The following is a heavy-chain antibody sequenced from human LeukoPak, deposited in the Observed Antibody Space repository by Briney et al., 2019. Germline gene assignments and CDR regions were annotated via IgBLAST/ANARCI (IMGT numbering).Heavy chain of an antibody. CDR1: GYSFTAHY. Sequence: ASVKVSCKTSGYSFTAHYMHWVRQAPGQGLEWMGWINPNSGGTNYAQKFQGRVTMTRDTSISTAYMELSRLRSDDTAVYYCARDIAVAGIDYYYYGMDVWGQGTTVTVSS. CDR3: ARDIAVAGIDYYYYGMDV. D-gene: IGHD6-19*01. J-gene: IGHJ6*02. CDR2: INPNSGGT. V-gene: IGHV1-2*02.